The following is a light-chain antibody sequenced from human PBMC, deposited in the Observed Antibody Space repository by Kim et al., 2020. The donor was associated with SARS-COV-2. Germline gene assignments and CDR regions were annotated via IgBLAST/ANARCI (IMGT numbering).Light chain of an antibody. J-gene: IGKJ1*01. CDR1: QRITNNY. CDR3: QQYATLPRT. Sequence: EIVLTQSPGTLSSSPGERVTLSCRASQRITNNYLAWYQQKPGQAPGLLIYGASTRATGIPDRFSGSGSGTDFTLTITRLEPEDFAVYYCQQYATLPRTFGQGTKVEIK. V-gene: IGKV3-20*01. CDR2: GAS.